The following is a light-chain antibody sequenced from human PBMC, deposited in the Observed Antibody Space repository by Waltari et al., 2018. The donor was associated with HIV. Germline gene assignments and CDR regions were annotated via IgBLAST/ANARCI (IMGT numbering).Light chain of an antibody. J-gene: IGKJ4*01. V-gene: IGKV3-15*01. CDR3: QQYNNWPL. Sequence: EIVMTQSPVNMSVSPGERATLSCRASQSVGRNLAWYQQKPGQAPRRLIYGASNRATGTPARFSGSGSGTEFSLTISSLQSEDFAVYYCQQYNNWPLFGGGTRVEIK. CDR2: GAS. CDR1: QSVGRN.